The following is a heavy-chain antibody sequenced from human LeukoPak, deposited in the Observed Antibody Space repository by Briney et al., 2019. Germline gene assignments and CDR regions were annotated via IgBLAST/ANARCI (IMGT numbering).Heavy chain of an antibody. CDR3: ARDLLVAATSLGREYWYFDL. Sequence: GGSLRLSCAASGFTFSSYGMSWVRQAPGEGLEWVSAISYSGGSTYYADSVKGRFTISRDNSKNTLYLQMNRLRAEDTAVYYCARDLLVAATSLGREYWYFDLWGRGTLVTVSS. CDR1: GFTFSSYG. D-gene: IGHD2-15*01. J-gene: IGHJ2*01. V-gene: IGHV3-23*01. CDR2: ISYSGGST.